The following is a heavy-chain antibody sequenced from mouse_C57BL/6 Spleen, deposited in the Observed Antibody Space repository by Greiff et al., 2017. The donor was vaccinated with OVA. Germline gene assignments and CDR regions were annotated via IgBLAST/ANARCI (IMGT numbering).Heavy chain of an antibody. CDR3: ARSDGSSYRYFDV. D-gene: IGHD1-1*01. CDR1: GYTFTDYY. V-gene: IGHV1-26*01. Sequence: VQLQQSGPELVKPGASVKISCKASGYTFTDYYMNWVKQSHGKSLEWIGDINPNNGGTSYNQKFKGKATLTVDKSSSTAYMELRSLTSEDSAVYYCARSDGSSYRYFDVWGTGTTVTVSS. J-gene: IGHJ1*03. CDR2: INPNNGGT.